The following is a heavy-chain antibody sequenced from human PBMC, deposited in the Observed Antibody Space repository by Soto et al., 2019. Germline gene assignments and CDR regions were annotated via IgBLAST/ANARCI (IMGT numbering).Heavy chain of an antibody. CDR1: GESFGAYY. CDR3: ARGFSNSVTMRIDS. Sequence: VHLQQWGAGLLRPSETLSLTCTVSGESFGAYYWSWIRQSPGKGLEWIGEVYHSGDTKYNPSLKSRVTISEDPSKNQFSLRMTSMTAADTGVYYCARGFSNSVTMRIDSWGQGTLVTVSS. J-gene: IGHJ4*02. V-gene: IGHV4-34*01. D-gene: IGHD3-10*01. CDR2: VYHSGDT.